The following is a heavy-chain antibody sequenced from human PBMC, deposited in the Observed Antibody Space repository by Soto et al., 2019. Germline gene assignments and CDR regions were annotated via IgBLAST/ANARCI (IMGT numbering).Heavy chain of an antibody. V-gene: IGHV3-23*01. D-gene: IGHD2-8*01. J-gene: IGHJ6*02. CDR2: ISGSGGST. CDR1: GFTFSSYA. Sequence: GGSLRLSCAASGFTFSSYAMSWVRQAPGKGLEWVSVISGSGGSTYYADSVKGRFTISRDNSKNTLYLQMNSLRAEDTAVYYCAKMGDIVLMVYASGDYGMDVWGQGTMVTVSS. CDR3: AKMGDIVLMVYASGDYGMDV.